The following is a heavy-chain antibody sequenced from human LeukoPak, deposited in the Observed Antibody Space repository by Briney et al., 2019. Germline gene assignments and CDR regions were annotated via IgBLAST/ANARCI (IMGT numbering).Heavy chain of an antibody. V-gene: IGHV3-21*01. CDR2: ISSSSRYI. CDR1: GFTFSSYS. CDR3: ARDRSEQWLVQGFDY. Sequence: GGSLRLSCAASGFTFSSYSMNWVRQAPGKGLEWVSSISSSSRYIYYADSLKGRFTVSRDNARNSLYLQMDSLRADDTAVYYCARDRSEQWLVQGFDYWGQGTLVTVSS. J-gene: IGHJ4*02. D-gene: IGHD6-19*01.